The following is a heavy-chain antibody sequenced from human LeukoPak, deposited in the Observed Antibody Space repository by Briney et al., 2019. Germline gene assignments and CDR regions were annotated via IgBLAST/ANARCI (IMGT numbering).Heavy chain of an antibody. CDR2: IWYDGSNK. D-gene: IGHD2-15*01. V-gene: IGHV3-33*01. CDR3: ARDRVVVAATKGYYFDY. Sequence: PGRSLRLSCAASGFTFSSYDMHWVRQAPGKGLEWVAVIWYDGSNKYYADSVKGRFTISRDNSKNTLYLQMNGLRAEDTAVYYCARDRVVVAATKGYYFDYWGQGTLVTVSS. J-gene: IGHJ4*02. CDR1: GFTFSSYD.